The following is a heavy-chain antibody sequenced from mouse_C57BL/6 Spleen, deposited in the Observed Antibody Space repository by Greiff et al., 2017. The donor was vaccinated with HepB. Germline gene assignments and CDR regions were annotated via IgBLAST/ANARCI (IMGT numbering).Heavy chain of an antibody. J-gene: IGHJ2*01. Sequence: VQLQQPGAELVRPGSSVKLSCKASGYTFTSYWMHWVKQRPIQGLEWIGNIDPSDSETHYNQKFKDKATLTVDKSSSTAYMQLSSLTSEDSAVYYCARRSSQYYFDYWGQGTTLTVSS. CDR3: ARRSSQYYFDY. CDR2: IDPSDSET. CDR1: GYTFTSYW. D-gene: IGHD1-1*01. V-gene: IGHV1-52*01.